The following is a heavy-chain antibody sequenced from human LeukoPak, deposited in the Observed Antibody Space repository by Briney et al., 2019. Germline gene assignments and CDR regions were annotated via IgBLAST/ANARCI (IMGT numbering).Heavy chain of an antibody. CDR1: GGSISRYY. CDR3: ARVGFGGYYYYGMDV. J-gene: IGHJ6*02. V-gene: IGHV4-59*01. D-gene: IGHD3-10*01. CDR2: IYYSGST. Sequence: PSETLSLTCTVSGGSISRYYWSWIRQPPGKGLEWSGYIYYSGSTNYNPSLKSRVTISVDTSKNQFSLKLSSVTAADTAVYYCARVGFGGYYYYGMDVWGQGTTVTVSS.